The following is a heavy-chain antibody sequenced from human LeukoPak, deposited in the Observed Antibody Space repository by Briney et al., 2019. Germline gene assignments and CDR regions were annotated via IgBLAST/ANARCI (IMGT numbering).Heavy chain of an antibody. Sequence: GASVKVSCKASGYTFTGHYIHWVRQAPGQGLEWMGWINPNSGGTNYAQKFQGRVTMTRDTSISTAYMELSRLRSDDTAVYYCARVDRADGYCSGGSCYYPPEDYYMDVWGKGATVTVSS. V-gene: IGHV1-2*02. CDR2: INPNSGGT. CDR3: ARVDRADGYCSGGSCYYPPEDYYMDV. D-gene: IGHD2-15*01. J-gene: IGHJ6*03. CDR1: GYTFTGHY.